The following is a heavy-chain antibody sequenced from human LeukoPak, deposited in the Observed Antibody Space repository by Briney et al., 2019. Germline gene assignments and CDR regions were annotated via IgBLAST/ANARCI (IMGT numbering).Heavy chain of an antibody. D-gene: IGHD3-3*01. CDR3: ARVGPYDFWSGYRYWYFDL. J-gene: IGHJ2*01. CDR1: GGSISSSSYY. Sequence: SETLSLTCTVSGGSISSSSYYWGWIRQPPGKGLVWIWRIYYSGSTYYNPSLKSRVTISVDTSKNQFSLKLSCVTAADTAVYYCARVGPYDFWSGYRYWYFDLWGRGTLVTVSS. V-gene: IGHV4-39*07. CDR2: IYYSGST.